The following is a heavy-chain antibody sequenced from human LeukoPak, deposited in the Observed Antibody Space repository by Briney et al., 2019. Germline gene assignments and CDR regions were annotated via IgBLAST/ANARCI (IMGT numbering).Heavy chain of an antibody. V-gene: IGHV1-18*01. Sequence: GASVKVSCKASGYTFTSYGISWVRQAPGQGLERMGWISAYNGNTNYAQKLQGRVTMTTDTSTSTAYMELRSLRSDDTAVYYCARAYLNDYSNYFDYWGQGTLVTVSS. CDR3: ARAYLNDYSNYFDY. CDR2: ISAYNGNT. D-gene: IGHD4-11*01. J-gene: IGHJ4*02. CDR1: GYTFTSYG.